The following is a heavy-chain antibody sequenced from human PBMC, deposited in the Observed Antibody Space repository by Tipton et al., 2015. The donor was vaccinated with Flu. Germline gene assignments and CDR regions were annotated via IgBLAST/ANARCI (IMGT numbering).Heavy chain of an antibody. Sequence: TLSLTCTVSGGSISSKIYYWSWIRRTPGKGLEWIGVIDQGGNTYYKAYLKRRVTLTAETSRNQFSLNLASVTAADTVVYYCAKKVTTSDFDYWGQGILVAVSS. CDR2: IDQGGNT. CDR1: GGSISSKIYY. D-gene: IGHD1-14*01. CDR3: AKKVTTSDFDY. J-gene: IGHJ4*02. V-gene: IGHV4-39*07.